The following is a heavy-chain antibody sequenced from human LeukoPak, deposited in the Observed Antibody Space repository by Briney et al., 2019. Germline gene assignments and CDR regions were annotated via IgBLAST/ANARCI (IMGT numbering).Heavy chain of an antibody. CDR1: GFTFSKYW. CDR2: IKQDGSEK. J-gene: IGHJ6*02. CDR3: VVLYGMDV. Sequence: GGSLRLSCAASGFTFSKYWMSWVRQAPGKGPEWVANIKQDGSEKCYVDSVKGRFTISRDNAKNSLYLQMSSLRADDTAVYYCVVLYGMDVWGQGTTVTVSS. V-gene: IGHV3-7*01.